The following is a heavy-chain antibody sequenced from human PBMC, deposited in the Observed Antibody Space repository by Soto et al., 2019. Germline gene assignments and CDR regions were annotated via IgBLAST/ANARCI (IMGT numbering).Heavy chain of an antibody. D-gene: IGHD2-15*01. CDR1: GDTVSSNSVA. J-gene: IGHJ6*02. CDR2: TYYRSRWYS. CDR3: ARSEEDSDYYYGMDV. V-gene: IGHV6-1*01. Sequence: SQTLSLTCVGSGDTVSSNSVAWNWVRQSPSRGLEWLGRTYYRSRWYSDYAVSVRSRIDINADTSKNQVSLQLNSVTPEDTAVYYCARSEEDSDYYYGMDVWGQGTTVTVSS.